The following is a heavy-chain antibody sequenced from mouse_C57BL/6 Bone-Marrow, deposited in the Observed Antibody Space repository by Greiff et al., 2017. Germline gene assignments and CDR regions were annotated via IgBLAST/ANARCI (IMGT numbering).Heavy chain of an antibody. J-gene: IGHJ4*01. D-gene: IGHD2-3*01. Sequence: VQLQQPGAELVRPGTSVKLSCKASGYTFTSYWMHWVKQRPGQGLEWIGVIDPSDSYTNYNQKFKGKATLTVDTSSSTAYMQLSSLTSEDSAVYYCAREGYSYYYYAMDYWGQGTSVTVSS. V-gene: IGHV1-59*01. CDR1: GYTFTSYW. CDR2: IDPSDSYT. CDR3: AREGYSYYYYAMDY.